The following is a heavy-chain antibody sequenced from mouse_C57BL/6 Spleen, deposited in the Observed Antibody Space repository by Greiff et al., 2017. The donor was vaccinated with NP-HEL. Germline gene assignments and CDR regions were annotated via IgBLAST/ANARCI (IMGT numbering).Heavy chain of an antibody. CDR1: GYAFSSYW. CDR2: IYPGDGDT. V-gene: IGHV1-80*01. Sequence: VQLQQSGAELVKPGASVKISCKASGYAFSSYWMNWVKQRPGKGLEWIGQIYPGDGDTNYNGKFKGKATLTADKSSSTAYMQLSSLTSEDSAVYVCARRDYYGSSQAWFAYWGQGTLVTVSA. D-gene: IGHD1-1*01. J-gene: IGHJ3*01. CDR3: ARRDYYGSSQAWFAY.